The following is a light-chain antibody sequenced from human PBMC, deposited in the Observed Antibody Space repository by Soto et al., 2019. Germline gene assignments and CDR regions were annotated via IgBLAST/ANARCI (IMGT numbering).Light chain of an antibody. CDR1: QSVSSSY. Sequence: EIVLTQSPGTLSLYPGERATLSCRASQSVSSSYLAWYQQKPGQAPRLLIYGASSRATGIPDRFSGSGSGTDFTLTISRLEPEDFAVYYCQQSGSSPNTFGQGTRLEIK. CDR2: GAS. CDR3: QQSGSSPNT. J-gene: IGKJ5*01. V-gene: IGKV3-20*01.